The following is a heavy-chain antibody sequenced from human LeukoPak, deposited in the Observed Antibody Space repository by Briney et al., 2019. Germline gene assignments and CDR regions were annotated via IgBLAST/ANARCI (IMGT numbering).Heavy chain of an antibody. CDR3: ARTHAFDI. Sequence: ASVKVSCKASGYTFTSYGISWVRQAPGQGLEWMGWISAYNGNTNYAQKLQGRVTMTRNTSISTAYMELSSLRSEDTAVYYCARTHAFDIWGQGTMVTVSS. CDR1: GYTFTSYG. J-gene: IGHJ3*02. V-gene: IGHV1-18*01. CDR2: ISAYNGNT.